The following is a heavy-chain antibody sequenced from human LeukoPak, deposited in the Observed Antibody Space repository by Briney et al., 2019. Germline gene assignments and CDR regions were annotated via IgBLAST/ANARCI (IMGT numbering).Heavy chain of an antibody. Sequence: SETLSLTCTVSGGSISSCYWSWIRQPPGKGLEWIGYIYYSGSTNYNPSLKSRVTISVDTSKNQFSLKLSSVTAADTAVYYCARSEMATIVGAFDIWGQGTMVTVSS. CDR2: IYYSGST. CDR3: ARSEMATIVGAFDI. D-gene: IGHD5-24*01. CDR1: GGSISSCY. J-gene: IGHJ3*02. V-gene: IGHV4-59*08.